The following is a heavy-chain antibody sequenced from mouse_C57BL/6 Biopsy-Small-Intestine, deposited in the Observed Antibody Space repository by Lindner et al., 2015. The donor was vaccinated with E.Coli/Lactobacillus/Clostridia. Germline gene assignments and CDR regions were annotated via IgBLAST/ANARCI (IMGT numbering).Heavy chain of an antibody. CDR3: ARRGLPLFDY. CDR1: GYTFTDYY. V-gene: IGHV1-14*01. D-gene: IGHD2-2*01. CDR2: INPYNDGT. J-gene: IGHJ2*01. Sequence: VQLQESGPELVKPGASVKISCKASGYTFTDYYINWVKQRPGQGLEWIGYINPYNDGTKYNEKFKGKATLTSDKSSSTAYMEFSSLTSEDSAVYYCARRGLPLFDYWGQGTTLTVSS.